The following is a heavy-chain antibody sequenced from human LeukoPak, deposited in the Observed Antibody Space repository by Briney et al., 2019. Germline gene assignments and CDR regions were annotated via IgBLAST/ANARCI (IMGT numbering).Heavy chain of an antibody. D-gene: IGHD6-19*01. CDR1: GGSISSYY. CDR3: ARSGSSGPPPL. Sequence: SETLSLTCTVSGGSISSYYWSWIRQPPGKGLEWIGYISYSGSSNYNPSLKSRVSISVDTSKNQFSLKLNSVTAADTAVYYCARSGSSGPPPLWGQGTMVTVSS. J-gene: IGHJ3*01. CDR2: ISYSGSS. V-gene: IGHV4-59*01.